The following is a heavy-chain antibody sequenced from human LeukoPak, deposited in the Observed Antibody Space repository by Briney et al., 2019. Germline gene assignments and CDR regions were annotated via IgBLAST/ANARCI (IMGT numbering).Heavy chain of an antibody. Sequence: GGSLKLSCSASGFIFSSYGMHWARQAPGKGLEWVAVISYDGSKKYYADSVKGRFTISRDNSKNTLYLQMNSLRSEDTAVYYCAKDLTLMVRGVHELSNWGQGTLVTVSS. CDR1: GFIFSSYG. D-gene: IGHD3-10*01. J-gene: IGHJ4*02. CDR2: ISYDGSKK. CDR3: AKDLTLMVRGVHELSN. V-gene: IGHV3-30*18.